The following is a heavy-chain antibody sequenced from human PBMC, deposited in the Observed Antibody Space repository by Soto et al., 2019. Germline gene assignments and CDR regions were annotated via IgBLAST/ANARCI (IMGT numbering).Heavy chain of an antibody. D-gene: IGHD5-18*01. CDR1: GYTFTSYD. Sequence: ASVKVSCKASGYTFTSYDINSVRQATGQGLEWMGWMNPNSGNTGYAQKFQGRVTMTRNTSISTAYMELSSLRPEDTAVYYCATRQGGPVDTAMVSSWGQGTLVTVSS. CDR2: MNPNSGNT. J-gene: IGHJ5*02. V-gene: IGHV1-8*01. CDR3: ATRQGGPVDTAMVSS.